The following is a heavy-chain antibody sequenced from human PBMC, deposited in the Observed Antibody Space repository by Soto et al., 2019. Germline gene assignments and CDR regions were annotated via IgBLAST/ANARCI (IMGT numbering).Heavy chain of an antibody. CDR1: GGSISSYY. Sequence: QVQLQESGPGLVKPSETLSLTCTVSGGSISSYYWSWIRQPPGKGLEWIGYIYYSGSTNYNPSLKSRVTISVDTSKNQFSLKLSSVTAADTAVYYCARHLGWALGATSFDYWGQGTLVTVSS. D-gene: IGHD1-26*01. V-gene: IGHV4-59*08. CDR3: ARHLGWALGATSFDY. J-gene: IGHJ4*02. CDR2: IYYSGST.